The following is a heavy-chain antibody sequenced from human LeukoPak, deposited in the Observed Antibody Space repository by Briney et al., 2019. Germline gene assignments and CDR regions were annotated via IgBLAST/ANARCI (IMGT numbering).Heavy chain of an antibody. Sequence: PSETLSLTCTVSGGSTSSYSWSWIRQPPGKGLEWIGYIYYNGGTNYNPSLKSRVTISLDTSKNQFSLKLSSVTAADTAVYHCARGLNDSWTGENYWGQGTLVTVSS. D-gene: IGHD3-3*01. CDR3: ARGLNDSWTGENY. CDR1: GGSTSSYS. J-gene: IGHJ4*02. CDR2: IYYNGGT. V-gene: IGHV4-59*01.